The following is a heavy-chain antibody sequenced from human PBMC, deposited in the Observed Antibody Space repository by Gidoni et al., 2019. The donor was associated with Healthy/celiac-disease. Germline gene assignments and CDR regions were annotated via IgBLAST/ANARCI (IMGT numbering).Heavy chain of an antibody. CDR3: AREKGYGEMDY. J-gene: IGHJ4*02. CDR1: GFTFSSYS. D-gene: IGHD4-17*01. CDR2: ISSSSTI. Sequence: EVQLVESGGGLVQPGGSLRLSCAASGFTFSSYSMNWVRQAPGKGLEWVSYISSSSTIYYADSVKGRFTISRDNAKNSLYLQMNSLRAEDTAVYYCAREKGYGEMDYWGQGTLVTVSS. V-gene: IGHV3-48*01.